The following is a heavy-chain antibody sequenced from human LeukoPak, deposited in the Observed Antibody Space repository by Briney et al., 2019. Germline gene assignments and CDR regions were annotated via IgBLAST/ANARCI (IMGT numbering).Heavy chain of an antibody. CDR2: IYYSGST. Sequence: SSETLSLTCTVSGGSISSYYWSWIRQPPGKGLEWNGYIYYSGSTNYNPSLKSRVTISVDTSKNQFSLKLSSVTAADTAVYYCARDSPITMVRGPNWYFDLWGRGTLVTVSS. CDR3: ARDSPITMVRGPNWYFDL. D-gene: IGHD3-10*01. J-gene: IGHJ2*01. V-gene: IGHV4-59*01. CDR1: GGSISSYY.